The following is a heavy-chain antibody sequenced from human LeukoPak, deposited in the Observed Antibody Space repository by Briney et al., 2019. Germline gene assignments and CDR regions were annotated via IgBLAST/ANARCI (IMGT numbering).Heavy chain of an antibody. Sequence: SVKVSCKASGGAFSSYAISWVRQAPVQGLEWMGRIIPIFGIANYAQKFQGRVTITADKSTSIAYMELSSLRSEDTAVYYCARDLTFEKRRFNYFDYWGQGTLVTVSS. D-gene: IGHD3-3*01. CDR2: IIPIFGIA. V-gene: IGHV1-69*04. CDR1: GGAFSSYA. J-gene: IGHJ4*02. CDR3: ARDLTFEKRRFNYFDY.